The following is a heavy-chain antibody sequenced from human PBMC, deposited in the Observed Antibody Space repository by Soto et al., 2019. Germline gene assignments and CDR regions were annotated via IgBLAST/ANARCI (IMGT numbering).Heavy chain of an antibody. V-gene: IGHV3-21*01. CDR3: ARDTLHYYDSPGY. D-gene: IGHD3-22*01. CDR1: GFTFSSYS. CDR2: ISSSSSYI. Sequence: NPGGSLRLSCAASGFTFSSYSMNWVRQAPGKGLEWVSSISSSSSYIYYADSVKGRFTNSRDNAKNSLYLQMNSLRAEDTAVYYCARDTLHYYDSPGYWGQGTLVTVSS. J-gene: IGHJ4*02.